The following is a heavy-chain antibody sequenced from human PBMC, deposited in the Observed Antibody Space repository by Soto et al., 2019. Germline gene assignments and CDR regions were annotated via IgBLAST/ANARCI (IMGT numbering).Heavy chain of an antibody. CDR3: ARDLVGSNWGYYFDS. CDR2: ISSSGRII. D-gene: IGHD6-13*01. CDR1: GFTFSSYS. V-gene: IGHV3-48*01. Sequence: EVQLVESGGGLVQPGGSLRLSCAASGFTFSSYSMNWVRQAPGKGLEWVSYISSSGRIIYADSVKGRFTISRDNAKNSLYLQMNSLRAEDTAVYYCARDLVGSNWGYYFDSWGQGTLVTVSS. J-gene: IGHJ4*02.